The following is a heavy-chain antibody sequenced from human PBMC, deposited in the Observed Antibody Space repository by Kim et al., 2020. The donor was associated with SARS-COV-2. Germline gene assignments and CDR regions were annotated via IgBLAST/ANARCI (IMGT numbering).Heavy chain of an antibody. D-gene: IGHD2-15*01. CDR3: ARGRLGPNCSGGSCRPPTYYYYGIDV. J-gene: IGHJ6*02. CDR1: GGTFSSYA. Sequence: SVKVSCKASGGTFSSYAISWVRQAPGQGLEWMGGIIPIFGTANYAQKFQGRVTITADESTSTAYMELSSLRSEDTAVYYCARGRLGPNCSGGSCRPPTYYYYGIDVWGQGTTVTVCS. V-gene: IGHV1-69*13. CDR2: IIPIFGTA.